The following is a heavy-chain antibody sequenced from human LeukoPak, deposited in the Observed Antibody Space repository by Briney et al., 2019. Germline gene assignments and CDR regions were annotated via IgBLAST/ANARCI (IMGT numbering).Heavy chain of an antibody. J-gene: IGHJ4*02. CDR1: GYTFTGYY. CDR3: ARDRRPCSGGSCYSGVPYY. Sequence: ASVKVSCKASGYTFTGYYMHWVRQAPGQGLEWMGWINPNSGGTNYAQKFQGRVTMTRDTSISTAYMELSRLRSDDTAVYYCARDRRPCSGGSCYSGVPYYWGQGTPVTVSS. CDR2: INPNSGGT. D-gene: IGHD2-15*01. V-gene: IGHV1-2*02.